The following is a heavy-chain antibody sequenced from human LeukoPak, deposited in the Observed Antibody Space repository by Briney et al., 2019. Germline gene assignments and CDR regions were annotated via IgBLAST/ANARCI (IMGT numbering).Heavy chain of an antibody. V-gene: IGHV3-21*04. CDR1: GFTFSSYS. D-gene: IGHD1-26*01. CDR3: ARGRELRGYFDY. J-gene: IGHJ4*02. Sequence: PGGSLRLSCAASGFTFSSYSMNWVRQAPGKGLEWVSSISSSSSYIYYADSVKGRFTISRDNSKNTLYLQMNSLRAEDTAVYYCARGRELRGYFDYWGQGTLVTVSS. CDR2: ISSSSSYI.